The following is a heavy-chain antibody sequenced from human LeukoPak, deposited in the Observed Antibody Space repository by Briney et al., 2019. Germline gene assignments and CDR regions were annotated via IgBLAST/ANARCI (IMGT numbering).Heavy chain of an antibody. Sequence: GGSLRLSCEVSGFTFSSYWMGWVRHAPGKGLEWVAVISYADGSNKYYADSVKGRFTISRDNSKNTLYLQMNSLRTEDTAVYYCARESGGNTPYYFDYWGQGTLVTVSS. J-gene: IGHJ4*02. D-gene: IGHD2-2*02. CDR3: ARESGGNTPYYFDY. CDR2: ISYADGSNK. V-gene: IGHV3-30*03. CDR1: GFTFSSYW.